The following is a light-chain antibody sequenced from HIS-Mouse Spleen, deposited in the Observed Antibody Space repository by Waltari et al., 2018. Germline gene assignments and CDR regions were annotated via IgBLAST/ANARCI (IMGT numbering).Light chain of an antibody. CDR1: SSDVGRYNL. V-gene: IGLV2-23*01. CDR3: CSYAGSSTWV. CDR2: EGS. J-gene: IGLJ3*02. Sequence: QSALPQPASASGSPGPSITTSCTGTSSDVGRYNLVSWYQPHPGKAPKLIIYEGSKRPSGVSNRFSGSKSGNTASLTISGLQAEDEADYYCCSYAGSSTWVFGGGTKLTVL.